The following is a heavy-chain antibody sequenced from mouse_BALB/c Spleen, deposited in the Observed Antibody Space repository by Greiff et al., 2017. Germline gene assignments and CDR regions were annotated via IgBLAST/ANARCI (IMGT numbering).Heavy chain of an antibody. Sequence: QVQLKQPGAELVKPGASVKLSCKASGYTFTSYWMHWVKQRPGQGLEWIGEINPSNGRTSYNQKFKGKATLTVDKSSSTAYMELLSLTSEDSAVYYCARGYGSSYFDYWGQGTTLTVSS. J-gene: IGHJ2*01. D-gene: IGHD1-1*01. V-gene: IGHV1S81*02. CDR1: GYTFTSYW. CDR3: ARGYGSSYFDY. CDR2: INPSNGRT.